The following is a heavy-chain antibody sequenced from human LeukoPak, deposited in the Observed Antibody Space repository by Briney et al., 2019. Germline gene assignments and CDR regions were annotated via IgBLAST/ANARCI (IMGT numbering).Heavy chain of an antibody. D-gene: IGHD7-27*01. J-gene: IGHJ4*02. Sequence: SETLSLTCTVSGGSISSSSYHWGWIRQPPGKGLEWIGYIYYSGSTYCNPSLKSRVTISVDTSKNQFSLKLSSVTAADTAVYYCARQLNWAFDYWGLGTLVTVSS. CDR3: ARQLNWAFDY. CDR1: GGSISSSSYH. V-gene: IGHV4-39*01. CDR2: IYYSGST.